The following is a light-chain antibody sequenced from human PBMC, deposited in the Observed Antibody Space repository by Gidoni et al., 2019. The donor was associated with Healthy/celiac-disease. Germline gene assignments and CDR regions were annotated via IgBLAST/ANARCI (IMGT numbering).Light chain of an antibody. CDR1: QSVSSSY. CDR2: GAS. V-gene: IGKV3-20*01. CDR3: QQYGSSTFT. J-gene: IGKJ4*01. Sequence: EIVLTQSPGTLSLSPGERATLSCRASQSVSSSYLAWYQQKPGQAPRLRIYGASSRATGIPDFTLTISRLEPEDFAVYYCQQYGSSTFTFGGGTKVEIK.